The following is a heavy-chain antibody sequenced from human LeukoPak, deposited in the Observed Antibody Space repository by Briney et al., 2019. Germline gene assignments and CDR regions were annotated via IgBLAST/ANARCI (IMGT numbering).Heavy chain of an antibody. CDR3: ASHYGSGSWNWLDP. Sequence: PGGSLRLSCAASGFTFSNCGMSWVRQTPGRGWEGVSAISGSGDSTYYADSVKGRFTISRDNYKNTLYLQMNSLRAEDTAVYYCASHYGSGSWNWLDPWGQGTLVTVSS. J-gene: IGHJ5*02. CDR2: ISGSGDST. V-gene: IGHV3-23*01. D-gene: IGHD3-10*01. CDR1: GFTFSNCG.